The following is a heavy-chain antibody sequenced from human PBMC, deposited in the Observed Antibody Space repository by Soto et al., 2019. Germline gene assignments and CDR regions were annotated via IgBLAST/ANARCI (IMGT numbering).Heavy chain of an antibody. J-gene: IGHJ6*03. CDR2: IIPLLGIG. CDR3: AREEGDYNMGTVPVYYMAV. V-gene: IGHV1-69*08. D-gene: IGHD3-9*01. Sequence: QVQLVQSGPAVQKSGSSVKVSCKVSGGTLSRETISWLRQAPGQGLERMGRIIPLLGIGNYAQKFQGRVTITEEIATTTGYMELCSLTSQDTAIYYCAREEGDYNMGTVPVYYMAVWGNGTTVTVSS. CDR1: GGTLSRET.